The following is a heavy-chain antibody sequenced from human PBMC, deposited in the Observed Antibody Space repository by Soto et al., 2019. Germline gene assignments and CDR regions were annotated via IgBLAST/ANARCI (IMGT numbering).Heavy chain of an antibody. CDR2: IYHSGST. J-gene: IGHJ4*02. D-gene: IGHD6-19*01. Sequence: QVQLQESGPGLVKPSGTLSLTCAVSGGSISSSNWWSWVRQPPGKGLEWIGEIYHSGSTNYNPSRKSRAALPVDKSKTPFSLTLSSVPAADPAVYYCARGRWLAHWGQGTLVTVSS. CDR1: GGSISSSNW. V-gene: IGHV4-4*02. CDR3: ARGRWLAH.